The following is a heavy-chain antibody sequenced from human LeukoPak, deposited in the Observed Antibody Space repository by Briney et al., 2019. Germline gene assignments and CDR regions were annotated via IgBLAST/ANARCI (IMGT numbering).Heavy chain of an antibody. CDR2: IRYDGSDK. D-gene: IGHD3-22*01. V-gene: IGHV3-30*02. Sequence: GGSLRLSCAASGFTLRGYGMHWVRQAPGKGLEWVAFIRYDGSDKSYADSVKGRFTISRDNAKNSLYLQMNSLRAEDTAVYYCARALNTYYDSSGYTWGQGTLVTVSS. CDR1: GFTLRGYG. J-gene: IGHJ5*02. CDR3: ARALNTYYDSSGYT.